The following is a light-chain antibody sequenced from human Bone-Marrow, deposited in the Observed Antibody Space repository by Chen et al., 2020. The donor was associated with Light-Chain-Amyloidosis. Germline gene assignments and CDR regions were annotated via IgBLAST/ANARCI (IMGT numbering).Light chain of an antibody. J-gene: IGLJ2*01. CDR3: QSSDRDRGAVI. CDR1: SSNIGVGYD. Sequence: QSLLTQPPSVSGAPGQRVTISCPGSSSNIGVGYDVNWYQHLPGRAPRLLIYGNTNRPSGVPDRFSASKSATSASLAITGLQAEDEATYYCQSSDRDRGAVIFGGGTKLTVL. V-gene: IGLV1-40*01. CDR2: GNT.